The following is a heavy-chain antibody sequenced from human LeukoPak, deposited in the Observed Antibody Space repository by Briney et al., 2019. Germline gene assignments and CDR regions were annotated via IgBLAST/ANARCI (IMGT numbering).Heavy chain of an antibody. CDR1: GGSISSYY. J-gene: IGHJ4*02. CDR2: IYYSGST. Sequence: PWETLSLTCTVSGGSISSYYWSWIRQPPGKGLEWIGYIYYSGSTNYNPSLKSRVTISVDTSKNQFSLKLSSVTAADTAVYYCARVGAVAGIDYWGQGTLVTVSS. V-gene: IGHV4-59*01. D-gene: IGHD6-19*01. CDR3: ARVGAVAGIDY.